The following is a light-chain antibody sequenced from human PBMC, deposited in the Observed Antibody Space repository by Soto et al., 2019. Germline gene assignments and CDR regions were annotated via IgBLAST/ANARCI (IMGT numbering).Light chain of an antibody. V-gene: IGKV3-15*01. J-gene: IGKJ5*01. Sequence: EVVWTQSPATLSLSPGERATLSCRASQSVSSYLAWYQQKPGQAPRLLIYDASTRALDTPARFAGSGSGTEFTLTISSLHSDECSVYFRHLYNIWPLRFAEVTRLEIK. CDR3: HLYNIWPLR. CDR2: DAS. CDR1: QSVSSY.